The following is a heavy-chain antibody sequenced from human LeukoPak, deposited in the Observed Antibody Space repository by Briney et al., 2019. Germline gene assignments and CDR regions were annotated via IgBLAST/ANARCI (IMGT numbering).Heavy chain of an antibody. D-gene: IGHD3-22*01. CDR1: GYTFTSYG. V-gene: IGHV1-18*01. CDR2: ISTYNGNT. Sequence: ASVKVSCKASGYTFTSYGISLVRQAPGQGLEWMGWISTYNGNTNYAQKLQGRVTMTTDTSTSTAYMDLRSLRSDDTAVYYCARRRDMNYYDSSVYDYWGQGTLVTVSS. CDR3: ARRRDMNYYDSSVYDY. J-gene: IGHJ4*02.